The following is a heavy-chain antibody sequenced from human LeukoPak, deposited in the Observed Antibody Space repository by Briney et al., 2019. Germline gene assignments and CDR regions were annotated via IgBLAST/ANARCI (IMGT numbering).Heavy chain of an antibody. CDR1: GGSISSYY. CDR2: IYYSGST. V-gene: IGHV4-59*01. CDR3: ARTTYYYYMDV. J-gene: IGHJ6*03. D-gene: IGHD1-14*01. Sequence: SETLSLTCTVSGGSISSYYWSWIRQPPGKGLEWIGYIYYSGSTNYNPSLKSRVTISVDTSKNQFSLKLSSVTAADTAVYYCARTTYYYYMDVWGKGTTVTVSS.